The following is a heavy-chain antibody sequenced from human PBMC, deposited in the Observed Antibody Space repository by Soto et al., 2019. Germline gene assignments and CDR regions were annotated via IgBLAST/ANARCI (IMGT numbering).Heavy chain of an antibody. J-gene: IGHJ4*02. CDR3: AREWQWLVEFDY. CDR2: IKNKANSYTT. Sequence: GGSLRLSCAASGFTFSDHYMDWVRQAPGKGLEWVGRIKNKANSYTTQYAASVEGRFTISRDNAKNSLYLQMNSLRAEDTAVYYCAREWQWLVEFDYWGQGTLVTVSS. D-gene: IGHD6-19*01. CDR1: GFTFSDHY. V-gene: IGHV3-72*01.